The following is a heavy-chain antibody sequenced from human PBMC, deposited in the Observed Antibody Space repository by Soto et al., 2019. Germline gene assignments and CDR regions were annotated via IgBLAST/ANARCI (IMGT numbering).Heavy chain of an antibody. CDR3: ARGGDSSGYYPHSYNWFDP. J-gene: IGHJ5*02. CDR1: GGSISSGGYY. Sequence: PSETLSLTCTVSGGSISSGGYYWSWIRQHPGKGLGWIGYIYYSGSTYYNPSLKSRVTISVDTSKNQFSLKLNSVTAADTAVYYCARGGDSSGYYPHSYNWFDPWGQGTLVTVSS. CDR2: IYYSGST. D-gene: IGHD3-22*01. V-gene: IGHV4-31*03.